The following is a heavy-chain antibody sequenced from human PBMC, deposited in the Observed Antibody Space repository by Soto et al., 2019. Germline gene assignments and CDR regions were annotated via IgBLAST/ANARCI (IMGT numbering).Heavy chain of an antibody. CDR2: ISSSSSTI. J-gene: IGHJ4*02. Sequence: GGSLRLACAASGFTFSSYSMNWVRQAPGKGLEWVSYISSSSSTIYYADSVKGRFTISRDNAKNSLYLQMNSLRDEDTAVYYCAKAVVVVAAAGWNFDYWGQGILVTVSS. CDR1: GFTFSSYS. V-gene: IGHV3-48*02. CDR3: AKAVVVVAAAGWNFDY. D-gene: IGHD2-15*01.